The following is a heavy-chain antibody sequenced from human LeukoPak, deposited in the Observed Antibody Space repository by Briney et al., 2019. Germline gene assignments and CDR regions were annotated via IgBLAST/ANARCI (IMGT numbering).Heavy chain of an antibody. D-gene: IGHD5-12*01. J-gene: IGHJ6*03. V-gene: IGHV1-8*03. CDR2: MNPNSGNT. Sequence: ASVKVSCKASGYTFTSYDINWVRQATGQGLEWMGWMNPNSGNTGYAQKFQGRVSITRNTSISTAYMELSSLRSEDTAVYYCARVFRPPYDGYYYYYMDVWGKGTTVTVSS. CDR1: GYTFTSYD. CDR3: ARVFRPPYDGYYYYYMDV.